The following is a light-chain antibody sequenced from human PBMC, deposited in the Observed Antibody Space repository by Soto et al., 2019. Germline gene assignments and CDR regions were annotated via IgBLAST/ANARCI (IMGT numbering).Light chain of an antibody. CDR3: QQYGDSPT. Sequence: EIVLTQSPGTLSLSPGERATLSCRACQSVTSYLAWYQQKPGQAPRLLIYGASSRATGIPDRFSGSGSGTDFTLTISRLEPEDFALYYCQQYGDSPTFGQGTELEIK. CDR2: GAS. CDR1: QSVTSY. J-gene: IGKJ2*01. V-gene: IGKV3-20*01.